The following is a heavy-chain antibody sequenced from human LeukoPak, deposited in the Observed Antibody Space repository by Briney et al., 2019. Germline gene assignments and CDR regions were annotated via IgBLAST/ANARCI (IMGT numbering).Heavy chain of an antibody. CDR1: GYTFTGYY. CDR3: ARSYAITMIVPISDY. Sequence: ASVKVSCKASGYTFTGYYMHWVRQAPGQGLEWMGWINPNSGGTNYAQKFQGRVTMTRDTSISTAYMELSRLRSDDTAVYYCARSYAITMIVPISDYWGQGTLVTVSS. D-gene: IGHD3-22*01. CDR2: INPNSGGT. J-gene: IGHJ4*02. V-gene: IGHV1-2*02.